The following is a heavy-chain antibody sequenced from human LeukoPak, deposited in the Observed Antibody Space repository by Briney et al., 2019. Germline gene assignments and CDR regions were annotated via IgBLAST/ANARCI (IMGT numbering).Heavy chain of an antibody. CDR3: AGGCVYYYYYMDV. CDR2: INPNSGGT. CDR1: GYTLTGYY. Sequence: ASVKVSCKASGYTLTGYYMHWVRQAPGQGLEWMGWINPNSGGTNYAQKFQGRVTMTRDTSISTAYMELSRLRSDDTAVYYCAGGCVYYYYYMDVWGKGTTVTVSS. V-gene: IGHV1-2*02. J-gene: IGHJ6*03.